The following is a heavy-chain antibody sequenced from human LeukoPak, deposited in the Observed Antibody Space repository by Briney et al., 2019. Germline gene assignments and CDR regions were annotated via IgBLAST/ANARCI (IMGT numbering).Heavy chain of an antibody. CDR2: ISAYNGNT. CDR1: GYTFTGYY. CDR3: AGGDAADY. D-gene: IGHD2-21*02. J-gene: IGHJ4*02. Sequence: ASVKVSCKASGYTFTGYYMHWVRQAPGQGLEWMGWISAYNGNTNYAQKLQGRVTMTTDTSTSTAYMELRSLRSDDTAVYYCAGGDAADYWGQGTLVTVSS. V-gene: IGHV1-18*04.